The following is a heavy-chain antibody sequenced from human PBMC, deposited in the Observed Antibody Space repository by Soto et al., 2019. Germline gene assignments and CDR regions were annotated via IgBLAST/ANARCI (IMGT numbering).Heavy chain of an antibody. CDR2: IKIDGSEK. J-gene: IGHJ4*02. D-gene: IGHD2-8*02. CDR3: ARELELVDGFDH. CDR1: GLPFGHYW. Sequence: EVQMLQSGGGMVQPGGSLRLSCVGSGLPFGHYWMSWVRQAPGKGLEWVANIKIDGSEKYYVDSVKGRFAISRDNAKNSGFLQLNSLRTEDTAVYYCARELELVDGFDHWGQGSLVIVSP. V-gene: IGHV3-7*03.